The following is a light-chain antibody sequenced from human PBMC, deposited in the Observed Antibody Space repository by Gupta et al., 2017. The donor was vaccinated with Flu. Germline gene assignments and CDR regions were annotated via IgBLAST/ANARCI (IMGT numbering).Light chain of an antibody. CDR1: QSVSSN. CDR3: QQYYNWPLT. CDR2: GAS. V-gene: IGKV3-15*01. Sequence: EIVMTQSPATLSVSPGERATLSCRASQSVSSNLDWYQQKPGQAPRLLIYGASTRATGIPARFSGSGSGTEFTLTISSLQSEDFAVYYCQQYYNWPLTFGGGTKVEIK. J-gene: IGKJ4*01.